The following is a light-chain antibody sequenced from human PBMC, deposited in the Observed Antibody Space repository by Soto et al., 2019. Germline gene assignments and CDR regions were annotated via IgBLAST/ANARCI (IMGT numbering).Light chain of an antibody. CDR1: SSDVGGYNF. CDR2: EVS. V-gene: IGLV2-14*01. Sequence: QSALTQPASVSGSPGQSITISCTGTSSDVGGYNFVSWYQQHPGKAPELMIYEVSNRPSGVSNRFSGSKSGNTASLTISGLQAEDEAAYYCSSYTTSVTRVVFGGGTKVTVL. CDR3: SSYTTSVTRVV. J-gene: IGLJ2*01.